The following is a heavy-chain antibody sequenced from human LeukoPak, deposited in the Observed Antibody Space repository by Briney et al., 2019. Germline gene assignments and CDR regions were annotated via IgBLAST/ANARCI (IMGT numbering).Heavy chain of an antibody. V-gene: IGHV1-46*01. CDR1: GYTFTSYY. J-gene: IGHJ4*02. CDR2: INPSGGST. Sequence: ASVKVSCKASGYTFTSYYVHWVRQAPGQGLEWMGIINPSGGSTSYAQKFQGRVTMTRDMSTSTVYMELSSLRSEDTAVYYCARTRMVRGVHFDYWGQGTLVTVSS. CDR3: ARTRMVRGVHFDY. D-gene: IGHD3-10*01.